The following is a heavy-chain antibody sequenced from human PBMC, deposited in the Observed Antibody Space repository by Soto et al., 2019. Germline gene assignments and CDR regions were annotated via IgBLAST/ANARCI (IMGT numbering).Heavy chain of an antibody. Sequence: SETLSLTCAVSGYSISSSHWWGWIRQPPGKGLEWIGYIYYSGSTYYNPSLKSRVTMSVDTSKNQFSLKVSSVTAVDTAVYYCARSYRDYGMDVWGQGTTVTVSS. CDR3: ARSYRDYGMDV. J-gene: IGHJ6*02. V-gene: IGHV4-28*01. CDR2: IYYSGST. D-gene: IGHD5-18*01. CDR1: GYSISSSHW.